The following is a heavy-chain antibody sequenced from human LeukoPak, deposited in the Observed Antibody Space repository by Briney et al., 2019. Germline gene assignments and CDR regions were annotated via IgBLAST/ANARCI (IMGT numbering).Heavy chain of an antibody. CDR2: IKQDGSEK. V-gene: IGHV3-7*01. D-gene: IGHD4-17*01. Sequence: TGGSLRLSCAASGFTFSSYWMSWVRQAPGKGLEWVANIKQDGSEKYYVDSVKGRFTISRDNAKNSLYLQMNSLRAEDTAVYYCARGSLSRYGDYEGGDYWGQGTLVTVSS. J-gene: IGHJ4*02. CDR3: ARGSLSRYGDYEGGDY. CDR1: GFTFSSYW.